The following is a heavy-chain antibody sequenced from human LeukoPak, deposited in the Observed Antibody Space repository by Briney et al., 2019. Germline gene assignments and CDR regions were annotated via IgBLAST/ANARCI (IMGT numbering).Heavy chain of an antibody. D-gene: IGHD6-19*01. V-gene: IGHV3-23*01. CDR3: AKDTKPGIAVAGTGY. Sequence: PGGSLRLSCVASGFTFSSYAMSWVRQAPGKGLEWVSAISGSGGSTYYADSVKGRFTISRDNSKNTLYLQMNSLRAEDTAVYCCAKDTKPGIAVAGTGYWGQGTLVTVSS. CDR1: GFTFSSYA. CDR2: ISGSGGST. J-gene: IGHJ4*02.